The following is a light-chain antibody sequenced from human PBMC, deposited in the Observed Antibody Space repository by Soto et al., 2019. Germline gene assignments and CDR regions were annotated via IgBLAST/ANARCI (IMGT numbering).Light chain of an antibody. CDR3: QQYNSYPWT. J-gene: IGKJ1*01. CDR2: DAS. CDR1: QSISSW. V-gene: IGKV1-5*01. Sequence: DIQMTQSPSTLSASVGDRVTITCRASQSISSWLAWFQQKPGKAPKVLIYDASSLESGAPSRFSGSGSGAEFTLSISSLQPEDFATYYCQQYNSYPWTFGQGPKVDIK.